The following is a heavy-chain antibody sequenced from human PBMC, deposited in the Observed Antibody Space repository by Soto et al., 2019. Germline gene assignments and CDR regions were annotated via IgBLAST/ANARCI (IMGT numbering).Heavy chain of an antibody. CDR2: ISSSSSTI. Sequence: GGSLRLSCAASGFTFSSYSMNWVRQAPGKGLEWVSYISSSSSTIYYADSVKGRFTISRGNAKNSLYLQMNSLRAEDTAVYYCARELFYAADYGDPVGFDYWGQGTLVTVSS. CDR1: GFTFSSYS. CDR3: ARELFYAADYGDPVGFDY. J-gene: IGHJ4*02. V-gene: IGHV3-48*01. D-gene: IGHD4-17*01.